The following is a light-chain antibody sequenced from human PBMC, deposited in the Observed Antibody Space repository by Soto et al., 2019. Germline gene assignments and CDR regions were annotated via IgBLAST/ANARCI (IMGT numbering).Light chain of an antibody. CDR2: GAS. V-gene: IGKV3-20*01. J-gene: IGKJ4*01. CDR3: QQYNNWPLALT. CDR1: QSVSSSY. Sequence: EIVLTQSPGTLSLSPGERTTLSCRASQSVSSSYLAWYQQKPGQAPRLLIYGASSRATGIPDRFSGSGSGTDFTLTISRLEPEDFAVYYCQQYNNWPLALTFGGGTKVDIK.